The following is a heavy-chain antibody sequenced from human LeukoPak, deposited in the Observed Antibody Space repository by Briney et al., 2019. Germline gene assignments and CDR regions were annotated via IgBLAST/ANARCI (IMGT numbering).Heavy chain of an antibody. D-gene: IGHD6-6*01. Sequence: GGSLSLFCAPSGLTFSIYGMHWARHAPGRGVEWVAFIRYDGSNKYYADSVKGRFTISRDNSKNTLYLQMNSLRAEDTAVYYCARGGSIAASDAFDIWGQGTMVTVSS. CDR2: IRYDGSNK. CDR3: ARGGSIAASDAFDI. CDR1: GLTFSIYG. J-gene: IGHJ3*02. V-gene: IGHV3-30*02.